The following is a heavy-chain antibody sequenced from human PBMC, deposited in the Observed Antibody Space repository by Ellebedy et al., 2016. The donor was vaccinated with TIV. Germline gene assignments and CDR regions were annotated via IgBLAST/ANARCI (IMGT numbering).Heavy chain of an antibody. Sequence: MPSETLSLTCSVSGASISSYYWTWIRQPPGKGLEWIGYVFYSGSTNYNPSLKSRATVSLDTSKSQFSLRLRSVTAADTAEYYCVRGSYNNIYNYFYMDVWGKGTTVTVSS. V-gene: IGHV4-59*01. CDR3: VRGSYNNIYNYFYMDV. CDR2: VFYSGST. CDR1: GASISSYY. J-gene: IGHJ6*03. D-gene: IGHD5-24*01.